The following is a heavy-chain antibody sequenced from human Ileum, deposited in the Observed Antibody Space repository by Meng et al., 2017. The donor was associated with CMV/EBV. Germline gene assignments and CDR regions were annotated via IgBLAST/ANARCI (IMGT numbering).Heavy chain of an antibody. Sequence: GESPKISCAASGFTFSSYEMKWVRQAPGKGLEWVSYISSSGSTIYYADAVKDRFTISRDNAKNSLYLQMDSLRAEDKAVDYCARVTVFHYYGMDVWGQGTTVTGAS. D-gene: IGHD4-17*01. CDR3: ARVTVFHYYGMDV. V-gene: IGHV3-48*03. CDR1: GFTFSSYE. CDR2: ISSSGSTI. J-gene: IGHJ6*01.